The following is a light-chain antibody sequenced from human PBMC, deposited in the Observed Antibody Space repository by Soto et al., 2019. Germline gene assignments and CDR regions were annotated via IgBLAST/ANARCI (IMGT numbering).Light chain of an antibody. V-gene: IGKV3-11*01. Sequence: EIVLTQSPATLSLSPGERATLSCRASQSVSSYLAWYQQKPGQAPRLLIYDASNRATGIPARFSGSGSATDFTLTINNLEPEDFAVYYCQQRSNWPPSITFGQGTRLEIK. J-gene: IGKJ5*01. CDR3: QQRSNWPPSIT. CDR1: QSVSSY. CDR2: DAS.